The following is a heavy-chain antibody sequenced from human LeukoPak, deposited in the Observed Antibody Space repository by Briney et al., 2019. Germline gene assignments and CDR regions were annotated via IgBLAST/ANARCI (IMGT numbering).Heavy chain of an antibody. J-gene: IGHJ5*02. CDR3: AKDQKSSSPGGWFDP. D-gene: IGHD6-13*01. V-gene: IGHV3-30*02. Sequence: PGGSLRLSCAASGFTFSSYGMHWVRQAPGKGLEWVAFIRYDGSNKYYADSVKGRFTISRDNSKNTLYLQMNSLRAEDTAVYYCAKDQKSSSPGGWFDPWGQGTLVTVSS. CDR1: GFTFSSYG. CDR2: IRYDGSNK.